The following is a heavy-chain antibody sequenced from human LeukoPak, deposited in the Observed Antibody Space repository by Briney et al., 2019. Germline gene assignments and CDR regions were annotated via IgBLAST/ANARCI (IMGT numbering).Heavy chain of an antibody. Sequence: PGGSLRLSCAASGFTFSSYGMHWVRQAPDKGLEWVAFIRYDGSNKYYADSVKGRFTISRDNSKNTLYLQMNSLRAEDTAVYYCAQAEYSSSSGGYWGQGTLVTVSS. CDR2: IRYDGSNK. D-gene: IGHD6-6*01. V-gene: IGHV3-30*02. CDR1: GFTFSSYG. J-gene: IGHJ4*02. CDR3: AQAEYSSSSGGY.